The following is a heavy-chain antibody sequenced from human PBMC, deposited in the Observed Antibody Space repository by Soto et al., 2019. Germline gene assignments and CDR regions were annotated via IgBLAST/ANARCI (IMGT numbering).Heavy chain of an antibody. D-gene: IGHD1-1*01. CDR1: GFTFSSYG. Sequence: QVQLVESGGGVVQPGRSLRLSCAASGFTFSSYGMHWVRQAPGKGLEWVAVIWYDGSNKYYADSVKGRFTISRDNSKNTLYLQMNSLRAEDTAVYYCARSDQYNWNDSPYYYYYYGMDVWGQGTTVTVSS. V-gene: IGHV3-33*01. J-gene: IGHJ6*02. CDR2: IWYDGSNK. CDR3: ARSDQYNWNDSPYYYYYYGMDV.